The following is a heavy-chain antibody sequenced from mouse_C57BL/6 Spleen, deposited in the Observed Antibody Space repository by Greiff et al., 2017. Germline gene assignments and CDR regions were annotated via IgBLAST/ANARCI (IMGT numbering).Heavy chain of an antibody. D-gene: IGHD2-2*01. V-gene: IGHV1-50*01. J-gene: IGHJ2*01. CDR3: ARSGVTLDY. CDR1: GYTFTSYW. CDR2: IDPSDSYT. Sequence: QVQLQQPGAELVKPGASVKLSCKAPGYTFTSYWMQWVKQRPGQGLEWIGEIDPSDSYTNYNQKFKGKATLTVDTSSSPAYMQLSSLTSEDSAVYYCARSGVTLDYWGQGTTLTVSS.